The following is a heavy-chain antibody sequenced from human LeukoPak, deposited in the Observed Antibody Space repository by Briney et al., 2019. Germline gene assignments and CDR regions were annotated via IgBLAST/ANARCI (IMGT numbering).Heavy chain of an antibody. CDR1: GFTFSSYG. V-gene: IGHV3-30*02. D-gene: IGHD3-10*01. J-gene: IGHJ5*02. CDR3: AKYQSRLWFGDSNWFDP. CDR2: IRYDGSNK. Sequence: SGGSLRLSCAASGFTFSSYGMHWVRQAPGKGLEWVAFIRYDGSNKYYADSVKGRFTISRDNSKNTLYLQMNSLRAEATAVYYCAKYQSRLWFGDSNWFDPWGQGTLVTVSS.